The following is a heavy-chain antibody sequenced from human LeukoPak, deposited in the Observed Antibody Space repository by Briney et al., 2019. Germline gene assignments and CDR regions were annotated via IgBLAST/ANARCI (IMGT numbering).Heavy chain of an antibody. CDR3: AREGNIYCSSTSCYRYYYCMDV. D-gene: IGHD2-2*01. V-gene: IGHV4-61*02. J-gene: IGHJ6*03. CDR2: IYTSGST. Sequence: SETLSLTCTVSGGSISSGSYYWSWIRQPAGKGLEWIGRIYTSGSTNYNPSLKSRVTISVDTSKNQFSLKLSSVTAADTAVYYCAREGNIYCSSTSCYRYYYCMDVWGKGTTVTISS. CDR1: GGSISSGSYY.